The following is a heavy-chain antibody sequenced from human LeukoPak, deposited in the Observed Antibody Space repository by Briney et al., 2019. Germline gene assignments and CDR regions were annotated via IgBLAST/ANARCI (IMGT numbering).Heavy chain of an antibody. D-gene: IGHD3-22*01. CDR3: ARHVVAVGFDY. Sequence: GGSLRLSCAASGFTFSTYIMNWVRQAPGKGLEWVSSITSSSSYICYADSVKGRFTISRDNAKNSLYLQMNSLRVEDTAVYYCARHVVAVGFDYWGQGTLVTVSS. J-gene: IGHJ4*02. CDR2: ITSSSSYI. V-gene: IGHV3-21*01. CDR1: GFTFSTYI.